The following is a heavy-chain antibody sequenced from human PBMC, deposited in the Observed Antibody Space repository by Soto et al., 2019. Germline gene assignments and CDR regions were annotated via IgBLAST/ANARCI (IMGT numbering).Heavy chain of an antibody. Sequence: PSETLSLTCTVSGVTMSHGGYSCTWVRQSPGTGLEWIGGIYHNGRAVANPSLQGRVTISIDKTNDQSSLILTSVTAAATAVHYCARAESVLVAKGFDLWGQGTLVTVSS. V-gene: IGHV4-4*02. CDR1: GVTMSHGGYS. CDR2: IYHNGRA. CDR3: ARAESVLVAKGFDL. J-gene: IGHJ4*02. D-gene: IGHD2-8*02.